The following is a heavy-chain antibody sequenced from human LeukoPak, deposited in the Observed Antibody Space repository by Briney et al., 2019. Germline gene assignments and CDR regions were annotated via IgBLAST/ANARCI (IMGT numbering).Heavy chain of an antibody. CDR1: GGSISSGGYY. Sequence: SETLSLTCTVSGGSISSGGYYWSWIRQHPGKGLEWIGYIYYSGSTYYNPSLKSRVTISVDTSKNQFSLKLSSVTAADTAVYYCARGSGLSYAFGIWGQGTMVTVSS. V-gene: IGHV4-31*03. D-gene: IGHD3-16*02. J-gene: IGHJ3*02. CDR3: ARGSGLSYAFGI. CDR2: IYYSGST.